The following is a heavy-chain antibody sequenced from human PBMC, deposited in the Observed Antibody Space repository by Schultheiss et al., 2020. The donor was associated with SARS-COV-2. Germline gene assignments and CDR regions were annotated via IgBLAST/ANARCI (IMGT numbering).Heavy chain of an antibody. J-gene: IGHJ4*02. CDR2: ISSSSSYI. D-gene: IGHD4-17*01. CDR3: ARDPDYGDYYFDY. CDR1: GFTFSSYS. V-gene: IGHV3-21*01. Sequence: GGSLRLSCAASGFTFSSYSMNWVRQAPGKGLEWVSSISSSSSYIYYADSVKGRFTISRNNAKNSLYLQMNNLSAEDTAVYYCARDPDYGDYYFDYWGQGTLVTVSS.